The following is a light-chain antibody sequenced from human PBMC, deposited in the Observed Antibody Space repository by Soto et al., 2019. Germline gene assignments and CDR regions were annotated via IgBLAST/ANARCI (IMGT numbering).Light chain of an antibody. CDR2: DSD. J-gene: IGLJ1*01. Sequence: QSVLTQPPSVSAAPGQKVTISCSGSSSNVGNYYVSWYQHLPGTVPKLLIYDSDKRPSGIPDRFSGSKSGNTASLTISGLQAEDEADYYCSSYTTSSSYVFGTGTKVTVL. V-gene: IGLV1-51*01. CDR1: SSNVGNYY. CDR3: SSYTTSSSYV.